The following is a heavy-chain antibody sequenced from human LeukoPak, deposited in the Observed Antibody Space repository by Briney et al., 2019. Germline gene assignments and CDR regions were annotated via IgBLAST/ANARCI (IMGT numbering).Heavy chain of an antibody. D-gene: IGHD1-1*01. V-gene: IGHV4-59*01. J-gene: IGHJ3*02. CDR1: GGSISSYY. CDR3: ARGYSDAFDI. CDR2: IYYSGST. Sequence: SETLSLTCTVSGGSISSYYWSWIRQPPGKGLEWIGYIYYSGSTNYNPSLKSRVTISVDTSKNQFSLKLSSVTAADTAVYYCARGYSDAFDIWGQGTMVTVSS.